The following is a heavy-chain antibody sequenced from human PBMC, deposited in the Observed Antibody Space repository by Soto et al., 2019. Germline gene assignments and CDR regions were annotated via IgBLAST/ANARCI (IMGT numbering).Heavy chain of an antibody. CDR2: IVVGSGNT. V-gene: IGHV1-58*01. CDR3: AAGSQPYILTGYYHYGMDV. D-gene: IGHD3-9*01. J-gene: IGHJ6*02. CDR1: GFTFTSSA. Sequence: SVKVSCKASGFTFTSSAVQWVRQARGQRLEWIGWIVVGSGNTNYAQKFQERVTITRDMSTSTAYMELSSLRSEDTAVYYCAAGSQPYILTGYYHYGMDVWGQGTTITVSS.